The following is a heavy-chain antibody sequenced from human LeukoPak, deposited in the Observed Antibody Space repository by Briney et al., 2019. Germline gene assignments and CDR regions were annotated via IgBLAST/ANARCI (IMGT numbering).Heavy chain of an antibody. CDR3: ARARQYYDSSGYYYVFDY. V-gene: IGHV1-8*01. CDR2: MNPNSGNT. D-gene: IGHD3-22*01. Sequence: GASVKVSCKASGYTFTSYDINWVRQATGQGLEWMGWMNPNSGNTGYAQKFQGRVTMTRSTSISTAYMEPSSLRSEDTAVYYCARARQYYDSSGYYYVFDYWGQGTLVTVSS. CDR1: GYTFTSYD. J-gene: IGHJ4*02.